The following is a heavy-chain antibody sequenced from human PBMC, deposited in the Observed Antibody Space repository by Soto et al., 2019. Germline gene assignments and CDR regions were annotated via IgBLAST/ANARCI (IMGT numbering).Heavy chain of an antibody. CDR3: ARRKERSGPNYFDY. D-gene: IGHD6-25*01. J-gene: IGHJ4*02. CDR1: GYTFTTYD. Sequence: ASVKVSCKASGYTFTTYDINWVRQAPGRGLEWMGWMNPYTGKAGYAQKFQGRVTMTRDNSISTAYMELSSLRSEDTAVYYCARRKERSGPNYFDYWGLGTLVTVSS. CDR2: MNPYTGKA. V-gene: IGHV1-8*01.